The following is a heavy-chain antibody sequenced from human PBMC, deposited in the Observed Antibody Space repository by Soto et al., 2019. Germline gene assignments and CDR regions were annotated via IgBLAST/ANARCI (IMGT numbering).Heavy chain of an antibody. Sequence: QVQLRESGPGLVKPSQSLSLTCSVSGASVAGGANYWSWVRQPPGKGLEWIGYIPSRGRPFYNPSLTGRGNISGDTSKNQLSLQLTSVTAADTAVDYCSRDTYSGYDFGLWGQGTLVTVSS. V-gene: IGHV4-30-4*01. J-gene: IGHJ5*02. D-gene: IGHD5-12*01. CDR1: GASVAGGANY. CDR2: IPSRGRP. CDR3: SRDTYSGYDFGL.